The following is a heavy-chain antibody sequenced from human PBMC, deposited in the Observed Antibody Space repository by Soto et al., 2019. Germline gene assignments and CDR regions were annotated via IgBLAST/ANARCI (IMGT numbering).Heavy chain of an antibody. Sequence: VQLLESGGGLVQPGGSLRLSCAASGITFRSYAMTWVRQAPGKGLEWVSGISGSGGSKYYADSVKGRFTISRDKSRNTLYLQVNSLRAEDTALYYCATSRRTGRPDDYWGQGTLVTVSS. CDR2: ISGSGGSK. V-gene: IGHV3-23*01. CDR3: ATSRRTGRPDDY. J-gene: IGHJ4*02. D-gene: IGHD1-26*01. CDR1: GITFRSYA.